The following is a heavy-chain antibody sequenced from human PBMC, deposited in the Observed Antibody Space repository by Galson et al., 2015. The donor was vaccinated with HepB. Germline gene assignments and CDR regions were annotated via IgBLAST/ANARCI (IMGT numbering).Heavy chain of an antibody. Sequence: SVKVSCKASGYTFTSYAMHWVRQAPGQRLEWMGWINAGNGNTKYSQKFQGRVTITRDTSASTAYMELSSLRSEDTAVYYCARPASYCSSTSCYYYYGMDVWGQGTTVTVSS. J-gene: IGHJ6*02. CDR1: GYTFTSYA. V-gene: IGHV1-3*01. CDR3: ARPASYCSSTSCYYYYGMDV. D-gene: IGHD2-2*01. CDR2: INAGNGNT.